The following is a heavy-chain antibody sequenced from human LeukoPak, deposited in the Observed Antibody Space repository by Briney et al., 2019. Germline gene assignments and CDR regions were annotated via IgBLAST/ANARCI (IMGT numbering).Heavy chain of an antibody. V-gene: IGHV4-34*01. D-gene: IGHD6-13*01. Sequence: DPSETLSLTCAVYGGSFSGYYWSWIRQPPGKGLEWIGEINHSGSTNYNPSLKSRVTISVDTSKNQFSLKLSSVTAADTAVYYCARLPSTWYESDYWGQGTLVTVSS. CDR2: INHSGST. CDR3: ARLPSTWYESDY. CDR1: GGSFSGYY. J-gene: IGHJ4*02.